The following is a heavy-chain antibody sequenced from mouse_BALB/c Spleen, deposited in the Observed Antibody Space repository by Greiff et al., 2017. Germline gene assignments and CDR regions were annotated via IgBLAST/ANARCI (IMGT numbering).Heavy chain of an antibody. CDR1: GFSLSRYS. V-gene: IGHV2-6-4*01. D-gene: IGHD1-1*01. CDR2: IWGGGIT. CDR3: ATPYGSSYPWFVY. Sequence: VQRVESGPGLVAPSQSLSITCTVSGFSLSRYSVHWVRQPPGKGLEWLGMIWGGGITDYNSVLKSRLSISKDNSKSQVFLKMNSLQTDDTAMYYCATPYGSSYPWFVYWGQGTLVTVSA. J-gene: IGHJ3*01.